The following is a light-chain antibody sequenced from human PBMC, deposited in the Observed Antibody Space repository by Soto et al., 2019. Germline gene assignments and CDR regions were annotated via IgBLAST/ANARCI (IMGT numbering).Light chain of an antibody. CDR3: QSYDTSLSGYVV. Sequence: QSVLTQPPSVSGAPGQRVTISCTGSSSNIGAGYDVHWYQHLPGTAPKLLIYGNSIRPSGVPDRFSGSKSGTSASLAITGLQAEDEADYYRQSYDTSLSGYVVFGGGTKLTVL. CDR1: SSNIGAGYD. V-gene: IGLV1-40*01. J-gene: IGLJ2*01. CDR2: GNS.